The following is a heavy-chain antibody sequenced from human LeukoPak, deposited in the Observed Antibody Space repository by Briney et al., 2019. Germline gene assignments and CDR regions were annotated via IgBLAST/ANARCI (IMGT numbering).Heavy chain of an antibody. V-gene: IGHV3-23*01. CDR1: GFTFTSYA. J-gene: IGHJ4*02. Sequence: GGSLRLSCAASGFTFTSYAMSWVRQAPGKGLEWVSAISGSGGSTYYADSVKGRFTISRDNANNSVYLQMNNLRAEDTAVYYCAAVIDYWGQGTLVTVSS. CDR2: ISGSGGST. CDR3: AAVIDY.